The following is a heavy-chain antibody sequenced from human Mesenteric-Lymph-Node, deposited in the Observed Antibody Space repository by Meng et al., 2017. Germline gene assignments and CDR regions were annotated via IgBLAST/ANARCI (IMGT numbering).Heavy chain of an antibody. Sequence: GESLKISCAASGFTFSSYSMNWVRQAPGKGLEWVSAISGSGGSTYYADSVKGRFTISRDNSKNTLYLQMNSLRAEDTAVYYCAKGGVQLWLGDFDYWGQGTLVTVSS. CDR1: GFTFSSYS. D-gene: IGHD5-18*01. V-gene: IGHV3-23*01. J-gene: IGHJ4*02. CDR2: ISGSGGST. CDR3: AKGGVQLWLGDFDY.